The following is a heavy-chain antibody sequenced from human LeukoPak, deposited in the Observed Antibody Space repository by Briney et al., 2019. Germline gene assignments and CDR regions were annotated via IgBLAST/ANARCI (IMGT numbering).Heavy chain of an antibody. CDR3: AREGTAGTNLNWFDP. J-gene: IGHJ5*02. CDR1: GGSISSYH. CDR2: ISYSGST. V-gene: IGHV4-59*01. D-gene: IGHD1-1*01. Sequence: PSETLSLTCSVSGGSISSYHWSWIRQPPGKGLEWIGYISYSGSTNFNPSLKSRVTISVDTSKNQFSLKLSSVTAADTAVYYCAREGTAGTNLNWFDPWGQGTLVTVSS.